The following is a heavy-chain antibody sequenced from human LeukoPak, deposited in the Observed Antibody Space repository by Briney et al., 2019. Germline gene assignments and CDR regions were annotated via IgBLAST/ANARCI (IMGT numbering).Heavy chain of an antibody. Sequence: SETLSLTCAVYGGSFSGYYWSWIRQPPGKGLEWIGEINHSGSTNYNPSLKSRVTISVDTSKYQFSLKLSSVTAADTAVYYCARAPSRLRGSSRAFDIWGQGTMVTVSS. J-gene: IGHJ3*02. CDR2: INHSGST. D-gene: IGHD1-26*01. CDR3: ARAPSRLRGSSRAFDI. V-gene: IGHV4-34*01. CDR1: GGSFSGYY.